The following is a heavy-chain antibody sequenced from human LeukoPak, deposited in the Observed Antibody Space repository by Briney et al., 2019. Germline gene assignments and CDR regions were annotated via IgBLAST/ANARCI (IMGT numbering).Heavy chain of an antibody. CDR2: ISSDGATT. CDR1: GFSINNHW. J-gene: IGHJ4*02. CDR3: ATVTLGY. Sequence: GGSLSLSCAASGFSINNHWMHWVRQAPEKGLVWVSRISSDGATTTYADSVKGRFTISRDNAKNTVYLQMNSLREEDTAVYYCATVTLGYWGQGTLVAVSS. D-gene: IGHD4-17*01. V-gene: IGHV3-74*03.